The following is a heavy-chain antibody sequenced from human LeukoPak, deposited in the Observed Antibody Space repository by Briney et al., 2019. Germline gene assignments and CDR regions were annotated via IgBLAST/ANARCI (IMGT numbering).Heavy chain of an antibody. Sequence: SETLSLTCTVSGGSISSYYWSWIRQPPGKGLEWIGYIYYSGSTNYNPSLKSRVTISVDTTKNQFSLKLRSVTAADTAVYYCAREKGYYDSSGYSLAFAFDIWGQGTMVTVSS. CDR1: GGSISSYY. CDR3: AREKGYYDSSGYSLAFAFDI. CDR2: IYYSGST. J-gene: IGHJ3*02. V-gene: IGHV4-59*01. D-gene: IGHD3-22*01.